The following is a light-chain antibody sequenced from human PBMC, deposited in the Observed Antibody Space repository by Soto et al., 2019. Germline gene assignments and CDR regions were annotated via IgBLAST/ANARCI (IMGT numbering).Light chain of an antibody. V-gene: IGKV3-20*01. CDR2: GTS. J-gene: IGKJ2*01. CDR3: QQHGGSPPYN. Sequence: EVVLTQSPGTLSLSPGDRATVSCRASQTVHSSFFAWYQQKGGQAPRLLIYGTSNRAAGIPDRFSGHGSGTDFTLTIDGLEPEDFAMYFCQQHGGSPPYNFGRGTRVEI. CDR1: QTVHSSF.